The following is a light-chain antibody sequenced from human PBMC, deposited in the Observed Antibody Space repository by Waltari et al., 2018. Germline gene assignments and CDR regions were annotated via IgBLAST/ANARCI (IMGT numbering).Light chain of an antibody. Sequence: QSALTQPASVSGSPGQSITISCTGTSSDVGASNYVSWYQQHPGKAPKLMIFDVSIRPSGVSKRFSGSKSGNTASLTISGLQAEDEADYYCSSYISSSTLELFGGGTSLTVL. CDR1: SSDVGASNY. V-gene: IGLV2-14*03. CDR2: DVS. CDR3: SSYISSSTLEL. J-gene: IGLJ2*01.